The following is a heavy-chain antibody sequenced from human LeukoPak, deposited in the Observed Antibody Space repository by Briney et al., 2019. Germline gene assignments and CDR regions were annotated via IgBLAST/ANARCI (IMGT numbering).Heavy chain of an antibody. CDR1: GYTFTSYD. CDR2: MNPNSGNT. Sequence: ASVKVSCKASGYTFTSYDINWVRQATGQGLEWMGWMNPNSGNTGYAQKFQGRVTMTRNTSISTAYMELSSLRSEDTAVYYCARGSSSWYGGVSDYWGQGTLVTVSS. D-gene: IGHD6-13*01. V-gene: IGHV1-8*01. J-gene: IGHJ4*02. CDR3: ARGSSSWYGGVSDY.